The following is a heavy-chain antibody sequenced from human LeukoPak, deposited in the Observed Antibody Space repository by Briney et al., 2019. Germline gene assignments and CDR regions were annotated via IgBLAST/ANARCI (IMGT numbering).Heavy chain of an antibody. Sequence: GASVKVSCKASGYTLTGYYMHWVRQAPGQGLEWMGWINPNSGGTNYAQKFQGRVTMTRDTSISTAYMELSRLRSDDTAVYYCARGGIGYCSGGSCPMAFDIWGQGTMVTVSS. D-gene: IGHD2-15*01. CDR1: GYTLTGYY. CDR3: ARGGIGYCSGGSCPMAFDI. J-gene: IGHJ3*02. V-gene: IGHV1-2*02. CDR2: INPNSGGT.